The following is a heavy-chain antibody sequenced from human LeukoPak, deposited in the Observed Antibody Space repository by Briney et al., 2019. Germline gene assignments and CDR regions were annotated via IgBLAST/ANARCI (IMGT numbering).Heavy chain of an antibody. Sequence: ASVKLSCKASGSPVTSYGVSWLRQSPGHQPEWMRGRKAYNVNTNNPQKLQGRVTMPTDTSRSTAYMELRSLRSDDTAVYYCARDEKDDFWRGQIDLWGQGSRVTVYS. CDR3: ARDEKDDFWRGQIDL. CDR2: RKAYNVNT. CDR1: GSPVTSYG. V-gene: IGHV1-18*01. D-gene: IGHD3-3*01. J-gene: IGHJ5*02.